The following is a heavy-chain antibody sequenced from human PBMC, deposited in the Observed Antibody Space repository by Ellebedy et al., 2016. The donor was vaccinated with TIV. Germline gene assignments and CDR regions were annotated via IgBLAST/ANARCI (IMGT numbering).Heavy chain of an antibody. V-gene: IGHV1-18*04. Sequence: ASVKVSCKASGYTFTSYGISWVRQAPGQGLEWMGWISAYNGNTNYAQKLQSRVTMTTDTSTSTAYMELRSLRSDDTAVYHCALDCSAGSCTAEYFQHWGQGTLVTVSS. CDR1: GYTFTSYG. CDR3: ALDCSAGSCTAEYFQH. J-gene: IGHJ1*01. D-gene: IGHD2-15*01. CDR2: ISAYNGNT.